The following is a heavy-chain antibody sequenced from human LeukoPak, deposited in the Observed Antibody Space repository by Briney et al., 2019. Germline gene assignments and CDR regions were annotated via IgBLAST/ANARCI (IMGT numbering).Heavy chain of an antibody. CDR2: IIPIFGTA. J-gene: IGHJ4*02. D-gene: IGHD5-12*01. V-gene: IGHV1-69*13. CDR3: ARGWLRSREFDY. CDR1: GGTFSSYA. Sequence: ASVKVSCKASGGTFSSYAISWVRQAPGQGLEWMGGIIPIFGTANYAQKFLGRVTITADESTSTAYMELSSLRSEDTAVYYCARGWLRSREFDYWGQGTLVTVSS.